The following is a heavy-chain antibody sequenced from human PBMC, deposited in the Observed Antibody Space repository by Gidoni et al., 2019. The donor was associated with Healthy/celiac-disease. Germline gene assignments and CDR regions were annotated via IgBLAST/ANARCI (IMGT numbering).Heavy chain of an antibody. Sequence: EVQLVESGGGLVKPGGSLSLSCAASGFTFSSDSMNWVRQAPGKWLECVSSISSSSRYIYYADSVKGRCNISRDNAKNSLYLQMNSLRAEDTAVYYCAILAARPGYWGQGTLVTVSS. D-gene: IGHD6-6*01. CDR2: ISSSSRYI. J-gene: IGHJ4*02. CDR1: GFTFSSDS. V-gene: IGHV3-21*01. CDR3: AILAARPGY.